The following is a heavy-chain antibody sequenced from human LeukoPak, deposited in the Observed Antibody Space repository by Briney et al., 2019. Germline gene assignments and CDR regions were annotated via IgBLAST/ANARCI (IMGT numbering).Heavy chain of an antibody. CDR3: AREHVGYCYDSSGPLQY. D-gene: IGHD3-22*01. CDR1: GFTFSNYT. V-gene: IGHV3-21*01. J-gene: IGHJ4*02. Sequence: PGGSLRLSCAASGFTFSNYTMHWVRRAPGKGLEWVSAISRSSSYIYYADSVKGRFTISRDNAKNTLYLQMNSLRAEDTAVYYCAREHVGYCYDSSGPLQYWGEGILVSVSS. CDR2: ISRSSSYI.